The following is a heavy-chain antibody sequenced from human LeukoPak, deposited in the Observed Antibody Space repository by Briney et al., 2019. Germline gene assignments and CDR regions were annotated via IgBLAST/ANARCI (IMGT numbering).Heavy chain of an antibody. CDR3: AGVDNLASWYFDL. CDR1: GFTFSGCS. J-gene: IGHJ2*01. CDR2: ISSGSNTI. Sequence: GGSLRLSCAASGFTFSGCSVNWVRQAPGKGLEWVSYISSGSNTIYYVDSVKGRFTISRDNAKNSLYLQMNSLRDEDTAVYYCAGVDNLASWYFDLWGRGTLVTVSS. V-gene: IGHV3-48*02. D-gene: IGHD5-12*01.